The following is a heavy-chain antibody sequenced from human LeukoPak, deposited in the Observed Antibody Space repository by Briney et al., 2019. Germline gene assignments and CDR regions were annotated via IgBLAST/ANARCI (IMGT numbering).Heavy chain of an antibody. CDR3: ARRRAGRDWFDP. V-gene: IGHV4-4*02. Sequence: SGTLSLTCAVSGASITSHPWNWVRQPPGKGLEWIGEMYNSGTSTFKPSLRSRVIMFFDESKNHFSLKLNSVTAADTAVYYCARRRAGRDWFDPWGRGTLVTVSS. J-gene: IGHJ5*02. D-gene: IGHD6-19*01. CDR1: GASITSHPW. CDR2: MYNSGTS.